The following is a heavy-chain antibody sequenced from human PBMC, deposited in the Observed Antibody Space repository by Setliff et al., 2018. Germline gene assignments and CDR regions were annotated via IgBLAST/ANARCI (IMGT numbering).Heavy chain of an antibody. CDR1: GGTFSSYA. D-gene: IGHD2-15*01. J-gene: IGHJ6*02. CDR2: ISAYNGNT. CDR3: ARDYLGCSGGSCYENGMDV. V-gene: IGHV1-18*01. Sequence: ASVKVSCKASGGTFSSYAMQWVRQAPGQGLEWMGWISAYNGNTNYAQKLQGRVTMTTDTSTSTAYMELRSLRSDDTAVYYCARDYLGCSGGSCYENGMDVWGQGTTVTVSS.